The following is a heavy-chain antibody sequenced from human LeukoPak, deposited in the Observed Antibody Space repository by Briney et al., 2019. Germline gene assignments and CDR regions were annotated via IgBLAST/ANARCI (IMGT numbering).Heavy chain of an antibody. D-gene: IGHD6-19*01. CDR3: ARGTPSGWYGAVY. Sequence: EASVKVSRKASEYTFTSYDINWVRQATGQGLEWMGWMNPDSGNAGYAQKFQGRVTMTRNTSINTAYMELSSLRSEDTAVYYCARGTPSGWYGAVYWGQGTLVTVSS. J-gene: IGHJ4*02. V-gene: IGHV1-8*01. CDR1: EYTFTSYD. CDR2: MNPDSGNA.